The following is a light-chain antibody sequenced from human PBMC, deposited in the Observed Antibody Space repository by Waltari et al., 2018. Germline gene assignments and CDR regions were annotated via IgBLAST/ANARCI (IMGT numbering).Light chain of an antibody. J-gene: IGLJ3*02. CDR1: SGDIGVFHY. Sequence: QSALTQPASVSGSPGQPITISCTGTSGDIGVFHYVSWYQQHPGKVPKLFIYAVSKRPLGVSNRFSGSKSGNTASLTISGLQAEDEADYYCSSYTNSNTWVFGGGTKLTVL. CDR3: SSYTNSNTWV. V-gene: IGLV2-14*03. CDR2: AVS.